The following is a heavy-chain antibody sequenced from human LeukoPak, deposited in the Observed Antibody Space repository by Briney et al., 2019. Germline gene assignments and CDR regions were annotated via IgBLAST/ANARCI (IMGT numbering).Heavy chain of an antibody. D-gene: IGHD3-9*01. CDR2: ISYRGST. V-gene: IGHV4-59*01. CDR1: GGSMSTYY. J-gene: IGHJ5*02. CDR3: ARGFDGVAGWFDP. Sequence: SETLSLTCTISGGSMSTYYWSWIRQPPGKGLEWIGYISYRGSTKYNLSLKSRVTMSVDTSNNQFSLKLTSVIAADTAVYYCARGFDGVAGWFDPWGQGTLVTVSS.